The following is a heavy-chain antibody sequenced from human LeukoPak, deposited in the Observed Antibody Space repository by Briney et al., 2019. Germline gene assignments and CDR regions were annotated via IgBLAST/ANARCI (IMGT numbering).Heavy chain of an antibody. V-gene: IGHV1-2*02. CDR2: IHPNSGGT. D-gene: IGHD3-10*01. CDR3: ARVRYYGSGSYYLYFDY. Sequence: GASVKVSCKAAGYTFTGYFMHWVRQAPGQGLEWMGWIHPNSGGTNYARKQQGRVTMTRDTSISTDYMELRRLRSDDTAVYYCARVRYYGSGSYYLYFDYWGQGTLVTVSS. CDR1: GYTFTGYF. J-gene: IGHJ4*02.